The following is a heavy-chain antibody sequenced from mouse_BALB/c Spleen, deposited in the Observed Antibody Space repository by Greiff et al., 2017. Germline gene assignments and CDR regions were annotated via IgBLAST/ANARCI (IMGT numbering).Heavy chain of an antibody. V-gene: IGHV2-4-1*01. CDR2: IWSGGST. D-gene: IGHD1-1*01. CDR3: ARNNYYGSPPYFDV. CDR1: GFSLTSYG. Sequence: VMLVESGPGLVQPSQSLSITCTVSGFSLTSYGVHWVRQSPGKGLEWLGVIWSGGSTDYNAAFISRLSISKDNSKSQVFFKMNSLQADDTAIYYCARNNYYGSPPYFDVWGAGTTVTVSS. J-gene: IGHJ1*01.